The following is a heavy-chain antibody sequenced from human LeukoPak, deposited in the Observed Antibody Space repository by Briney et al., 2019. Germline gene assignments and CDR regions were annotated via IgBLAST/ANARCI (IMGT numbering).Heavy chain of an antibody. CDR2: INPNSGGT. Sequence: GASVKVSCKASGYTFTGYYMHWVQQAPGQGLEWMGWINPNSGGTNYAQKFQGRVTMTRDTSISTAYMELSRLRSDDTAVYYCARDIDSSSSGFDYWGQGTLVTVSS. D-gene: IGHD6-6*01. J-gene: IGHJ4*02. V-gene: IGHV1-2*02. CDR1: GYTFTGYY. CDR3: ARDIDSSSSGFDY.